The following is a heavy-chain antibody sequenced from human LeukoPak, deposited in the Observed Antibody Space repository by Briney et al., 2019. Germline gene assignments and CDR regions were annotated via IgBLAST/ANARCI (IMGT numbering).Heavy chain of an antibody. CDR2: IKSKTDGGTT. V-gene: IGHV3-15*01. J-gene: IGHJ6*03. D-gene: IGHD2-15*01. Sequence: SGGSLRLSCAASGFTFSNAWMSWVRQAPGKGLEWVGRIKSKTDGGTTDYAAPVKGRFTISRDDSKNTLYLQMNSLKTEDTAVYYCTTPRYCSGSSCYDYYYYYYYMDVWGKGTTVAVSS. CDR3: TTPRYCSGSSCYDYYYYYYYMDV. CDR1: GFTFSNAW.